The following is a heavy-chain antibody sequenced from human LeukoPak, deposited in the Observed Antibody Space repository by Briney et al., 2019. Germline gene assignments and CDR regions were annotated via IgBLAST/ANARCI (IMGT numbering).Heavy chain of an antibody. Sequence: GGSLRLSCAASGFTFSNYGMHWVRQAPGKGLEWVTFIHYDGNNKYYADSVKGRFTISRDNSKNTLYLQMNSLRVEDTAVYYCAKDKTCDSSGTYHYYYMDVWGKGTTVTISS. V-gene: IGHV3-30*02. D-gene: IGHD1-26*01. CDR2: IHYDGNNK. CDR3: AKDKTCDSSGTYHYYYMDV. CDR1: GFTFSNYG. J-gene: IGHJ6*03.